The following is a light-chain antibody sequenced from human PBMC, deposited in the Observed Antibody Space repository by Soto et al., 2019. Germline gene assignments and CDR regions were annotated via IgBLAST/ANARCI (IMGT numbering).Light chain of an antibody. J-gene: IGKJ1*01. CDR2: GAS. CDR1: QSVSTNF. CDR3: QQYGSSPRT. Sequence: EIVLTQSPGTLSLSPVERATLSCMASQSVSTNFLAWYQQKPGQAPRLLIYGASTRVAGISDRFSGSGSGTDFTLTISSLEPADFAMYYCQQYGSSPRTFGQGTKVDI. V-gene: IGKV3-20*01.